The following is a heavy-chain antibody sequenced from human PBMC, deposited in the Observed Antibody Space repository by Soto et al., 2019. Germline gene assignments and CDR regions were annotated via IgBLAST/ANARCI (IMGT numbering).Heavy chain of an antibody. CDR3: ARIGGGLGS. CDR2: MIPNSGYT. CDR1: GYTFTNHD. Sequence: QVRLVQSGAEVKKPEASVKVSCKASGYTFTNHDVIWVRQAPGQGLEWMGWMIPNSGYTVYAQKFQGRVTVPRDTSISTAFVELSSLRFEDTAVYYCARIGGGLGSWGQGTLVTVSS. D-gene: IGHD2-15*01. V-gene: IGHV1-8*01. J-gene: IGHJ4*02.